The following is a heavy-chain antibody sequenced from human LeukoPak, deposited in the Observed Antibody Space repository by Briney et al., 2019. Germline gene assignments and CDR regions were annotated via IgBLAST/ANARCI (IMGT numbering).Heavy chain of an antibody. CDR2: INPNSGGT. CDR3: ARGAAPPNNWYFDL. J-gene: IGHJ2*01. V-gene: IGHV1-2*06. Sequence: ASVKVSCKASGYTFTSYGISWVRQAPGQGLEWMGRINPNSGGTNYAQKFQGRVTMTRDTSISTAYMELSRLRSDDTAVYYCARGAAPPNNWYFDLWGRGTLVTVSS. CDR1: GYTFTSYG.